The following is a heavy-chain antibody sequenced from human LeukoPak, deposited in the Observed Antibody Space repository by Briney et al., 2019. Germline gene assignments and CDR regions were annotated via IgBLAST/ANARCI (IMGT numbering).Heavy chain of an antibody. Sequence: GGSLRLSCAASGFTFSSYWMSWVRQAPGKGLEWVANIKQDGSEKYYVDSVKGRFTISRDNSKNTLYLQMNSLRAEDTAVYYCAKDRRLRLGELSFDYWGQGTLVTVSS. CDR2: IKQDGSEK. CDR3: AKDRRLRLGELSFDY. CDR1: GFTFSSYW. D-gene: IGHD3-16*02. V-gene: IGHV3-7*03. J-gene: IGHJ4*02.